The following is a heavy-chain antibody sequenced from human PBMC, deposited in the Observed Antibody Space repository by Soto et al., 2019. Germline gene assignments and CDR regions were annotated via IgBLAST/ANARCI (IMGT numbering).Heavy chain of an antibody. V-gene: IGHV1-58*01. CDR3: AASWDGGYYSYCMDF. CDR2: IVVGSGNT. CDR1: GFTFTSSA. J-gene: IGHJ6*02. Sequence: SVKVSCKASGFTFTSSAVQWVRQARGQRLEWIGWIVVGSGNTNYAQKFQERVTITRDMSTSTAYMELSSLRSEDTAVYYCAASWDGGYYSYCMDFWGQGTTVTVSS. D-gene: IGHD6-13*01.